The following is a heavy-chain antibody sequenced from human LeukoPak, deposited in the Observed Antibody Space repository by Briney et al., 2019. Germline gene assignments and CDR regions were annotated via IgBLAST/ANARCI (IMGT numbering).Heavy chain of an antibody. CDR2: ISSDASSI. J-gene: IGHJ4*02. Sequence: GGTLGLPCAASGFTFCIYWAPWVRQPQGKGLRWVSRISSDASSILYADSLKGRFTISRDNAKNTLYLQMNSLRAEYTAVYYCATLGPPIYWGQGTLVTVSS. CDR1: GFTFCIYW. CDR3: ATLGPPIY. V-gene: IGHV3-74*01.